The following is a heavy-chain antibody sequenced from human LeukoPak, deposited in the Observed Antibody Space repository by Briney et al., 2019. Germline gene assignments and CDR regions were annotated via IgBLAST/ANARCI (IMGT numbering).Heavy chain of an antibody. J-gene: IGHJ4*02. Sequence: PGGSLRLSCAASGFTFSSYAMSWVRQAPGKGLEWVSAISGSGGSTYYADSVKGRFTISRDNPKNTLYLQMNSLRAEDTAVYYCARRSGIAVAGAFDYWGQGTLVTVSS. D-gene: IGHD6-19*01. V-gene: IGHV3-23*01. CDR2: ISGSGGST. CDR3: ARRSGIAVAGAFDY. CDR1: GFTFSSYA.